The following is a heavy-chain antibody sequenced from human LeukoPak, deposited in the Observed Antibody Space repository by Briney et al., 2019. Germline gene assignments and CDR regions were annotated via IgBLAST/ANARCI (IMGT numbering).Heavy chain of an antibody. CDR2: ISFDGSNK. CDR3: ARDRGPTHYDSGSYDS. Sequence: GGSLRLSCAASGFTFSTYVVHWVRQAPGKGLEWVALISFDGSNKYYADSVKGRFTISRDNSNNTLYLQMNRLRAEDTAVYYCARDRGPTHYDSGSYDSWGQGTLVTVS. J-gene: IGHJ4*02. D-gene: IGHD3-10*01. V-gene: IGHV3-30-3*01. CDR1: GFTFSTYV.